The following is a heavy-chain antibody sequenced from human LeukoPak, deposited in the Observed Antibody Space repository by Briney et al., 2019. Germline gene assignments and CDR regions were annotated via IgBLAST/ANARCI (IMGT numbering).Heavy chain of an antibody. CDR3: ARQLIPRITGTEWENGMDV. Sequence: GESLKISCKGSGYSFTSYWISWVRQMPGKGLEWMGRIDPSDSYTNYSPSFQGHVTISADKSISTAYLQWSSLKASDTAMYYCARQLIPRITGTEWENGMDVWGQGTTVTVSS. CDR2: IDPSDSYT. J-gene: IGHJ6*02. CDR1: GYSFTSYW. D-gene: IGHD1-20*01. V-gene: IGHV5-10-1*01.